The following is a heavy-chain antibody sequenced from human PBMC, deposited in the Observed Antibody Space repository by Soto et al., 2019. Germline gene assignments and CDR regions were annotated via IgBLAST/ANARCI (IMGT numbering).Heavy chain of an antibody. Sequence: EVQLVESGGGLVQPGGSLRLSCAASGFTVSSNYMSWVRQAPGKGLEWVSVIYSGGSTYYADSVKGRFTISRDNSKNTLYLQMNSLRAEDTAVYYCARDGLRIARAVAGGRDYWGQGTLVTVSS. V-gene: IGHV3-66*01. CDR2: IYSGGST. CDR1: GFTVSSNY. D-gene: IGHD6-19*01. CDR3: ARDGLRIARAVAGGRDY. J-gene: IGHJ4*02.